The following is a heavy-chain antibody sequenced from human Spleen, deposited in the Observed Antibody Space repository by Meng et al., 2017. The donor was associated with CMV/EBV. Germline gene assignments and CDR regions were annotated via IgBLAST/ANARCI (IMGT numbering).Heavy chain of an antibody. D-gene: IGHD5-24*01. CDR3: AKADEGHPLDY. CDR2: IRDDAKTK. Sequence: LSLACEASGFAFSSYGMNWVRQAPGKGLEWVALIRDDAKTKDYADSVKGRFSISRDNSKNTLYLQLHGLRPEDTAVYYCAKADEGHPLDYWGQGTVVTVSS. CDR1: GFAFSSYG. V-gene: IGHV3-30*02. J-gene: IGHJ4*02.